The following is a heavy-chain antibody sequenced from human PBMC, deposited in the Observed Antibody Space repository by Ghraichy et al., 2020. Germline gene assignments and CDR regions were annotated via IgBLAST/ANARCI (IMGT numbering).Heavy chain of an antibody. J-gene: IGHJ4*02. CDR2: ISSSSSYI. CDR3: ARVLEGPDRVPDY. D-gene: IGHD3-3*02. CDR1: GFTFSSYS. V-gene: IGHV3-21*01. Sequence: GGSLRLSCAASGFTFSSYSMNWVRQAPGKGLEWVSSISSSSSYIYYADSVKGRFTISRDNAKNSLYLQMNSLRAEDMAVYYCARVLEGPDRVPDYWGQGTLVTVSS.